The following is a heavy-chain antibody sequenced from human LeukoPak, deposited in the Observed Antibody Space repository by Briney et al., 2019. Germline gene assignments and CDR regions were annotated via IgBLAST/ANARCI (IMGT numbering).Heavy chain of an antibody. Sequence: PSETLSLTCTVSGGSISSYYWSWIRQPPGKGLEWIGYIYYSGSTYYTPSLKSRVTISIDTSTNQFSLKLSSVTAADTAVYYCAREVISRGSSYYYMDVWGKGTTVTISS. J-gene: IGHJ6*03. CDR1: GGSISSYY. D-gene: IGHD3-10*01. CDR3: AREVISRGSSYYYMDV. CDR2: IYYSGST. V-gene: IGHV4-4*08.